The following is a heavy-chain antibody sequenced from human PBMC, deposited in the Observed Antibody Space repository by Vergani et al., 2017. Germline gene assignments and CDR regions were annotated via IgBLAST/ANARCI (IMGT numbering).Heavy chain of an antibody. CDR3: AKGRAYYDFWSGYYYFDY. J-gene: IGHJ4*02. CDR2: ISGSGGST. Sequence: EVQLLESGGGLVQPGGSLRLSCAASGFTFSSYAMSWVRQAPGKGLEWVSAISGSGGSTYYADSVKGRFTLSRDNSKNTLYLQMNSLRAEDTAVYYCAKGRAYYDFWSGYYYFDYWGQGTLVTVSS. D-gene: IGHD3-3*01. V-gene: IGHV3-23*01. CDR1: GFTFSSYA.